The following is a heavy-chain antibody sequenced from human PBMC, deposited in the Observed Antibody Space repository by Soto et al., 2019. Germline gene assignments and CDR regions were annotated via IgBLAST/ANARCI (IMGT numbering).Heavy chain of an antibody. CDR2: TYYRSKWYN. V-gene: IGHV6-1*01. J-gene: IGHJ4*02. CDR1: GDSVSSNSAA. Sequence: HSQTLSLTCAISGDSVSSNSAAWNRIRQSPSRGLEWLGRTYYRSKWYNDYAVSVKSRITINPDTSKNQFSLQLNSVTPEDTAVFYCARDGSSSWYPLGYFDYWGQGTLVTVSS. D-gene: IGHD6-13*01. CDR3: ARDGSSSWYPLGYFDY.